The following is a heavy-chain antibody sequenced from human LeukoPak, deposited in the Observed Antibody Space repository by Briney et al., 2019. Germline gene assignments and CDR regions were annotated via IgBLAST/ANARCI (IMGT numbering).Heavy chain of an antibody. CDR2: ISNNGGYT. D-gene: IGHD2-15*01. Sequence: GGSLRLSCAASGFTFSSSAMSWVRQAPGKGLEWVSAISNNGGYTYYADSVQGRFTISRDNSKSTLCLLMSSLRAEDTAVYYCAKQLGYCSDGSCYFPYWGQGTLVTVSS. CDR1: GFTFSSSA. V-gene: IGHV3-23*01. J-gene: IGHJ4*02. CDR3: AKQLGYCSDGSCYFPY.